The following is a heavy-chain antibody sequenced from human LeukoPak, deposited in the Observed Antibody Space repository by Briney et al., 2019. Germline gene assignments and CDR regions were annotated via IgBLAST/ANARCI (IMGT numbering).Heavy chain of an antibody. Sequence: PGGSLRLSCAASGMIFNNHWMHWIRQAPGKGLVWVERINKDGRSTTYAESVKGRFTISRDNAKDTLSLQMNSLRVEDTALYYCVRDVRGIGQDYYYMDVWGKGTTVTVSS. CDR2: INKDGRST. CDR1: GMIFNNHW. V-gene: IGHV3-74*03. D-gene: IGHD3-16*01. J-gene: IGHJ6*03. CDR3: VRDVRGIGQDYYYMDV.